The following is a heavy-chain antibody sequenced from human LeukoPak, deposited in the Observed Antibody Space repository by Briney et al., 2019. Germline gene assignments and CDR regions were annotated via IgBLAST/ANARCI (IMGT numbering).Heavy chain of an antibody. J-gene: IGHJ3*02. V-gene: IGHV3-43*02. CDR2: ISGDGATT. CDR1: GFTFDEYA. D-gene: IGHD4/OR15-4a*01. CDR3: AKDLSMVFDALHM. Sequence: GGSLRLSCAASGFTFDEYAMHWVRQAPGKGLEWVSLISGDGATTYYAPSVKGRVTVSRDNNKNSLFLQMNNLRTEDSALYYCAKDLSMVFDALHMWPQGTLVTVSS.